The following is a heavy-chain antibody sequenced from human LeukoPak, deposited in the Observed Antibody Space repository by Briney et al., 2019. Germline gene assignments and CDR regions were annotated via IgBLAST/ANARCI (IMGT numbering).Heavy chain of an antibody. CDR2: ISGSGGST. Sequence: AGGSLRLSCAASGFTFSSYAMSWVRQAPGKGLEWVSDISGSGGSTYYADSVKGRFTISRDNSKNTLYLQMNSLRAEDTAVYYCAKLGYCGGDCHLGAFDIWGQGTMVTVSS. D-gene: IGHD2-21*02. CDR1: GFTFSSYA. J-gene: IGHJ3*02. CDR3: AKLGYCGGDCHLGAFDI. V-gene: IGHV3-23*01.